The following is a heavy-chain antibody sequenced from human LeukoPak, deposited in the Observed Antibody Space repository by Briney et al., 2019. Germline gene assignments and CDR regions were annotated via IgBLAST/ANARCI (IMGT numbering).Heavy chain of an antibody. J-gene: IGHJ3*01. CDR1: GGSISSGDYY. D-gene: IGHD2-15*01. Sequence: KASETLSLTCTVSGGSISSGDYYWSWIRQPPGKGLEWIGYIYDSGRTDFNPSLKSRVTISIDRSKNQFSLKLSSVTAADTAVYYCANADRFCSGTCHVPDAFDFWGQGTMVTVSS. V-gene: IGHV4-30-2*01. CDR2: IYDSGRT. CDR3: ANADRFCSGTCHVPDAFDF.